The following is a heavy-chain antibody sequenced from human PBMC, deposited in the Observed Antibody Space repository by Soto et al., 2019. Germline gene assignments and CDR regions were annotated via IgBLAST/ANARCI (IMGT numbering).Heavy chain of an antibody. CDR3: ARLRYTPSYFDY. CDR1: GDSISSYY. CDR2: IHYSGST. D-gene: IGHD1-1*01. V-gene: IGHV4-59*08. J-gene: IGHJ4*02. Sequence: SETLSLTCTVSGDSISSYYWSWIRQPPGKGLEWIGYIHYSGSTNYNPSLKSRFTISVDTSKNQFSLRLSSVTAVDTAVYYCARLRYTPSYFDYWGQGTLVTVSS.